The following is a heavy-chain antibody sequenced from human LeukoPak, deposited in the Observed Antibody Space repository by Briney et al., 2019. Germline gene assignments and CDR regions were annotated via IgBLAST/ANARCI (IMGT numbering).Heavy chain of an antibody. V-gene: IGHV4-39*01. J-gene: IGHJ4*02. CDR3: ARGRPIGYSYGFDY. CDR1: GGSISSSSYY. CDR2: IYYSGST. D-gene: IGHD5-18*01. Sequence: SETPSLTCTVSGGSISSSSYYWGWIRQPPGKGLEWIGSIYYSGSTYYNPSLKSRVTISVDTSKNQFSLKLSSVTAADTAVYYCARGRPIGYSYGFDYWGQGTLVTVSS.